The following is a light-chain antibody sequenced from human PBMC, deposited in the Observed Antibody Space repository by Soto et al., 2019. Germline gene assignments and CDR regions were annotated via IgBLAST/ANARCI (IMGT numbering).Light chain of an antibody. Sequence: DIQVTQSPSSVSAAVGDRVIISCRANQAIDRWLSWYQQKPGKAPHLLISAASRLQSGVPSRFSGSGSGTDFILTINSLQPEDSAVYYCQQYGSSPPGTFGQGTKV. CDR1: QAIDRW. V-gene: IGKV1-12*01. CDR2: AAS. J-gene: IGKJ1*01. CDR3: QQYGSSPPGT.